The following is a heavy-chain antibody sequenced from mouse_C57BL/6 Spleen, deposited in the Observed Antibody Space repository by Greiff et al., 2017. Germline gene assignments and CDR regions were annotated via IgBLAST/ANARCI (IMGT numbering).Heavy chain of an antibody. V-gene: IGHV5-4*01. CDR3: AREDYYGSSYFDY. J-gene: IGHJ2*01. CDR2: ISDGGSYT. CDR1: GFTFSSYA. Sequence: EVQRVESGGGLVKPGGSLKLSCAASGFTFSSYAMSWVRQTPEKRLEWVATISDGGSYTYYPDNVKGRFTISRDNAKNNLYLQMSQLKSEDTAMYYCAREDYYGSSYFDYWGQGTTLTVSS. D-gene: IGHD1-1*01.